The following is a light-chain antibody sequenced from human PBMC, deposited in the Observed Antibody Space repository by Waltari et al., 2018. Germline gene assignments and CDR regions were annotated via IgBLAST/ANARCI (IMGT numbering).Light chain of an antibody. CDR3: MQVLQTPFT. CDR1: QTLLQSNGNNY. CDR2: LGS. V-gene: IGKV2-28*01. Sequence: DIVMTQSPLSLPVNPGEPASISCRSSQTLLQSNGNNYLDWYLQKPGQSPQLLIYLGSNWASGVPDRFSGSGSGTDFTLKISRVEAEDVGIYYCMQVLQTPFTFGPGTKVDI. J-gene: IGKJ3*01.